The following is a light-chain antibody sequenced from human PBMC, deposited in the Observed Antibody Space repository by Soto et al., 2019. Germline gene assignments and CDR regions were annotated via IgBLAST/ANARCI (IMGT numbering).Light chain of an antibody. J-gene: IGLJ1*01. CDR2: EVT. CDR3: SSYTTSSTRV. V-gene: IGLV2-14*01. CDR1: SSDVGIYNY. Sequence: QSALTQPASVSGSPGQSIAISCTGSSSDVGIYNYVSWYQQHPGKVPKLIIYEVTNRPSGVSNRFSGSKSGNTASLTISGLQAEDEADYYCSSYTTSSTRVFGNRTKLTVL.